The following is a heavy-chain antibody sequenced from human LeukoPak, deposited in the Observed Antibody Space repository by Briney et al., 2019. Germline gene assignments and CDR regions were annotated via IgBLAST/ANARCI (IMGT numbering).Heavy chain of an antibody. CDR3: ARAEGDYYDSSGYPYSVDY. D-gene: IGHD3-22*01. Sequence: SETLFLTCTVSGGSISSYYWSWIRQPPGKGLEWIGYIYYSGSTNYNPSLKSRVTISVDTSKNQFSLKLSSVTAADTAVYYCARAEGDYYDSSGYPYSVDYWGQGTLVTVSS. J-gene: IGHJ4*02. V-gene: IGHV4-59*01. CDR2: IYYSGST. CDR1: GGSISSYY.